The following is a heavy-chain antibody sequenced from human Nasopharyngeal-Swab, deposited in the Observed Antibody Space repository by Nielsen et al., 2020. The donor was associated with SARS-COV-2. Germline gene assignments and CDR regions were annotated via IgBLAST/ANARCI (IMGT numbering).Heavy chain of an antibody. J-gene: IGHJ4*02. D-gene: IGHD3-22*01. Sequence: SETLSLTCTVSGGSISSGAYYWCWIRQPPGKGLEWIGYIYYSGSTYYNPSLKSRVTISVDTSKNQFSLKLSSVTAADTAVYYCASTDSSGYRHFDYWGQGTLVTVSS. CDR2: IYYSGST. CDR3: ASTDSSGYRHFDY. CDR1: GGSISSGAYY. V-gene: IGHV4-30-4*01.